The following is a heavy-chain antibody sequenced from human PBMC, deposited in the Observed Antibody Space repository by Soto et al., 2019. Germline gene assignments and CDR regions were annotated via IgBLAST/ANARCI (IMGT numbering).Heavy chain of an antibody. V-gene: IGHV1-3*01. CDR2: INAGNGNT. D-gene: IGHD6-19*01. Sequence: ASVKVSCKASGYTFTSYAMHWVRQAPGQRLEWMGWINAGNGNTKYSQKFQGRVTITRDTSASTAYMELSSLRSEDTAVYYCARARVIAVAGYNTWLDPWGQGTLVTVSS. J-gene: IGHJ5*02. CDR1: GYTFTSYA. CDR3: ARARVIAVAGYNTWLDP.